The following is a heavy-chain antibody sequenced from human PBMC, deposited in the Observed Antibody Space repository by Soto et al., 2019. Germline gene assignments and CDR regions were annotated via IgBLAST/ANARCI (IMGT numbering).Heavy chain of an antibody. V-gene: IGHV3-7*01. CDR3: ARDEKYYYGSGPV. D-gene: IGHD3-10*01. Sequence: RRLSCAASGFTFSTYWMSWVRQAPGKGLEWVANIKQDGSEKYYVDSVKGRFTISRDNAKNSLYLQMNSLRAEDTAVYYCARDEKYYYGSGPVGGQGTLVTVSS. CDR2: IKQDGSEK. J-gene: IGHJ4*02. CDR1: GFTFSTYW.